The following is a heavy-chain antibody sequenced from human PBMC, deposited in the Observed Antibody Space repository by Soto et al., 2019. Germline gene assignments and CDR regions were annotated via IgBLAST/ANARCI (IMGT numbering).Heavy chain of an antibody. J-gene: IGHJ4*02. Sequence: QVQLVQSGAEVKKPGSSVKVSCKASGGTFSSYAISWVRQAPGQGLEWMGGIIPIFGTANYAQKFQGRVTITADKSTSTAYMELSSLRSEDTAVYYCARDNNGVEWFGELFAYAFDYWGQGTLVTVSS. V-gene: IGHV1-69*06. CDR2: IIPIFGTA. CDR3: ARDNNGVEWFGELFAYAFDY. CDR1: GGTFSSYA. D-gene: IGHD3-10*01.